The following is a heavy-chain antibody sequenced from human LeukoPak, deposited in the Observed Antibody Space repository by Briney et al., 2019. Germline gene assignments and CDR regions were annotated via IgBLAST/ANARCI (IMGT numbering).Heavy chain of an antibody. D-gene: IGHD2-15*01. CDR1: GGSISSSSYY. V-gene: IGHV4-39*01. J-gene: IGHJ4*02. Sequence: PSETLALTCTVSGGSISSSSYYWGWLRQPPGKGLEWIGSIYYSWSTYYNPSLKCRVTISVDTSKNQFSLKLSSVTAADTAVYYCASVVVVAAKDADFDYWGQGTLVTVSS. CDR2: IYYSWST. CDR3: ASVVVVAAKDADFDY.